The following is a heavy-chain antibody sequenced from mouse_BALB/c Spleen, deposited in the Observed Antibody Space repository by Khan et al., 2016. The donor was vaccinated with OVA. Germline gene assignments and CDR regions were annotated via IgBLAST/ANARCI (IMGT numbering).Heavy chain of an antibody. Sequence: QVQLKESGAELVKPGASVKLSCKASGYIFTNYYMYWVKQRPGQGLEWIGEINRSDGDTNYNEKFKTKATLTVDKSSNKAYMQLSSLTSEDSAVYYCTSSGYGTFAYWGQGTLVTVSA. J-gene: IGHJ3*01. CDR3: TSSGYGTFAY. D-gene: IGHD2-1*01. CDR1: GYIFTNYY. V-gene: IGHV1S81*02. CDR2: INRSDGDT.